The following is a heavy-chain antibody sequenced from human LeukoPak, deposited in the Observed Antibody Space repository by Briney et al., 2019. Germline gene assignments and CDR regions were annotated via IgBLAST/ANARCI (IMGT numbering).Heavy chain of an antibody. J-gene: IGHJ4*02. CDR3: ARDSTYYYDSSGYSDY. V-gene: IGHV3-7*01. CDR2: IKQDGSEK. CDR1: GGSISSYY. Sequence: ETLSLTCTVSGGSISSYYWSWIRQPPGKGLEWVANIKQDGSEKYYVDSVKGRFTISRDNAKNSLYLQMNSLRAEDTAVYYCARDSTYYYDSSGYSDYWGQGTLVTVSS. D-gene: IGHD3-22*01.